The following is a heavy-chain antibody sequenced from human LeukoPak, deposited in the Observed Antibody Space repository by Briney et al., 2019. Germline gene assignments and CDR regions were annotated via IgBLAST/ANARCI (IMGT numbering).Heavy chain of an antibody. CDR1: GFTFSSYD. D-gene: IGHD5-18*01. Sequence: GGSLRLSCAASGFTFSSYDMHWVRQATGKGLEWVSAIGTAGDTYYPGSVKGRFTISRENAKNSLYLQMNSLRAGDTAVYYCARLGYGSDAFDIWGQGTMVTVSS. J-gene: IGHJ3*02. CDR2: IGTAGDT. CDR3: ARLGYGSDAFDI. V-gene: IGHV3-13*01.